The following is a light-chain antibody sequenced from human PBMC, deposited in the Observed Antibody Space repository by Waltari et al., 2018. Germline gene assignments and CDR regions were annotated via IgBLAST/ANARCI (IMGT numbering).Light chain of an antibody. CDR1: QSISSY. CDR2: AAS. J-gene: IGKJ1*01. CDR3: QQSYSTPRT. V-gene: IGKV1-39*01. Sequence: DIQMTQSPSSLSASVGDRVTITCRASQSISSYLNWYKQKPGKAPKLLIYAASILQSGVPSRFSGSGSGTDFTLTISSLQPEDFATYYCQQSYSTPRTFGQGTKVEIK.